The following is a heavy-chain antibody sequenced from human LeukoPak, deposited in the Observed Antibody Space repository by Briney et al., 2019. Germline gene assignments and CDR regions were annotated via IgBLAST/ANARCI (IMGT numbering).Heavy chain of an antibody. CDR1: GFIFSNYW. CDR2: INEGGSEK. J-gene: IGHJ4*02. D-gene: IGHD1-1*01. CDR3: VKLRNDAGLEY. V-gene: IGHV3-7*03. Sequence: GGSLRLTCEPSGFIFSNYWMSWVRQAPGKGLEWVANINEGGSEKYYLDSVKGRFTISRDNARDSLCLQMDSLRVEDTAVYYCVKLRNDAGLEYWGQGTLVTVFS.